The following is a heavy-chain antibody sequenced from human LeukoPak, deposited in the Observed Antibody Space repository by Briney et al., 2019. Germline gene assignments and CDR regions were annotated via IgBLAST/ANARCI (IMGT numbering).Heavy chain of an antibody. CDR2: IKQDGSEK. CDR3: AREGSFYRY. J-gene: IGHJ4*02. CDR1: GFTFNNYW. V-gene: IGHV3-7*04. D-gene: IGHD3-3*01. Sequence: GGSLRLSCAASGFTFNNYWMSWVRQAPGKGLEWVANIKQDGSEKYYVDSVKGRFTISRDNAKNSLSLQMNSLRAEDTAVYYCAREGSFYRYWGQGTLVTVSS.